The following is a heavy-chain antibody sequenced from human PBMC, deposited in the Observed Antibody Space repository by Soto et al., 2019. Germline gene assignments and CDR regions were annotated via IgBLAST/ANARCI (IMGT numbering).Heavy chain of an antibody. J-gene: IGHJ5*02. CDR2: IFYAGNT. CDR1: GGSISSSRSY. Sequence: QMQLQESGPGLVKPSETLSLTCNVSGGSISSSRSYWAWFRQPPGKELEWIANIFYAGNTYYNPSVKSRVTVSVDTSKNQFSLKLDSVTAADTAVYYCARQAAAPGINLWFDPWGQGTRGTVSS. D-gene: IGHD6-13*01. CDR3: ARQAAAPGINLWFDP. V-gene: IGHV4-39*01.